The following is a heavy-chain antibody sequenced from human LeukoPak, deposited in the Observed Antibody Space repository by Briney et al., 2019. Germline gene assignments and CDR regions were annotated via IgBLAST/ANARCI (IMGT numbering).Heavy chain of an antibody. CDR2: IYPGDSDT. CDR1: GYSFTNYW. D-gene: IGHD2-2*01. J-gene: IGHJ4*02. V-gene: IGHV5-51*01. CDR3: AREFYCSSTSCYAFDY. Sequence: PGESLKISCKGSGYSFTNYWIGWVRQMPGKGLEWMGIIYPGDSDTRYSPSFQGQVTISADKSISTAYLQWSSLKASDTAMYYCAREFYCSSTSCYAFDYWGQGTLVTVSS.